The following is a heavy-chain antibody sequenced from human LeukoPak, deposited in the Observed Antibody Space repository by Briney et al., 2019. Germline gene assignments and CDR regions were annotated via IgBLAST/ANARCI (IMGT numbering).Heavy chain of an antibody. CDR1: GFTFSLYW. V-gene: IGHV3-74*01. CDR2: LNDDGSSA. J-gene: IGHJ5*02. D-gene: IGHD1-26*01. CDR3: VRERIYYSDLAYKERENFDP. Sequence: GGSLRLSCAASGFTFSLYWMHWVRHGPGKGLMWVSRLNDDGSSAVYADSVKGRFTMSRDNAKGKVFLEMRSLTVEDTAIYFCVRERIYYSDLAYKERENFDPWGRGTLVTVSS.